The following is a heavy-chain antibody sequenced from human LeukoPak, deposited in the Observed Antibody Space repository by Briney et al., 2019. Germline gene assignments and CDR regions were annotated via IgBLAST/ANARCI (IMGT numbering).Heavy chain of an antibody. J-gene: IGHJ6*02. CDR2: IIPIFGTA. D-gene: IGHD1-1*01. V-gene: IGHV1-69*13. CDR1: GGTFSSYA. CDR3: ARKNEMSSYYYYYGMDV. Sequence: SVTVSCKASGGTFSSYAISWVRQAPGQGLEWMGGIIPIFGTANYAQKFQGRVTITADESTSTAYMELSSLRSEDTAVYYCARKNEMSSYYYYYGMDVWGQGTTVTVSS.